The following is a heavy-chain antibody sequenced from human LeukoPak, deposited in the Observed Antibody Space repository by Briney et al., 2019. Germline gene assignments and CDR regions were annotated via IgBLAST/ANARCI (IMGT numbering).Heavy chain of an antibody. CDR3: ARAAGELLPFDYFDY. CDR1: GFTFGRYS. Sequence: GGSLRLSCAASGFTFGRYSMNWVRQAPGKGLEWVSSITSSSSYIYYADSVKGRFTISRDNVKNSLYLQMHSLRAEDTAVYYCARAAGELLPFDYFDYWGQGTLVTVSS. CDR2: ITSSSSYI. J-gene: IGHJ4*02. V-gene: IGHV3-21*06. D-gene: IGHD3-10*01.